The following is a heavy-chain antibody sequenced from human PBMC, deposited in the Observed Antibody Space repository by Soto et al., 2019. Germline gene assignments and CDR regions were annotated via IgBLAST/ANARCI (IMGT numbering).Heavy chain of an antibody. CDR2: IQSGGST. J-gene: IGHJ6*03. CDR3: TGDDVDCSGGVCYGVPMDV. CDR1: GFIVSSKY. Sequence: EVQLVESGGGLVQPGGSLRLSCAASGFIVSSKYRSWVRQAPGKGLEWVSLIQSGGSTYYAGSVKGRFTISRDNCEYTLVLGRGSLGVEDTARYDGTGDDVDCSGGVCYGVPMDVWGKGTTGTVS. V-gene: IGHV3-66*01. D-gene: IGHD2-8*02.